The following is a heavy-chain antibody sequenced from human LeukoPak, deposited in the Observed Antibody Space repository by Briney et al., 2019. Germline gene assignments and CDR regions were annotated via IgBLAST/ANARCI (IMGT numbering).Heavy chain of an antibody. D-gene: IGHD3-22*01. Sequence: SETLSLTCTVSGGSISSYYWSWIRQPPGRGREWMGDIYYSGSTNYNPSLKSRVTISADNSKNQFSLKLSSATAADTAVYYCARLGDYYNSSGPTPFDYWGQGTLVTVSS. CDR3: ARLGDYYNSSGPTPFDY. J-gene: IGHJ4*02. V-gene: IGHV4-59*08. CDR2: IYYSGST. CDR1: GGSISSYY.